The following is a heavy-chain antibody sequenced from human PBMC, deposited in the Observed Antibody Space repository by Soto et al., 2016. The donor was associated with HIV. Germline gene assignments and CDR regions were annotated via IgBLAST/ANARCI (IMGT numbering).Heavy chain of an antibody. CDR1: DFSISSGYY. CDR3: ARDVXSSSSDDYYYYMDV. V-gene: IGHV4-38-2*02. Sequence: VQPQESGPGLVKPSETLSLTCAVFDFSISSGYYWGWVRQPPGKGLEWIGSIHYSGTTYYNPSLKSRVTISVDTSKNQFSLKLSSVTAADTAVYYCARDVXSSSSDDYYYYMDVWGQRGHGHRLL. J-gene: IGHJ6*03. D-gene: IGHD6-6*01. CDR2: IHYSGTT.